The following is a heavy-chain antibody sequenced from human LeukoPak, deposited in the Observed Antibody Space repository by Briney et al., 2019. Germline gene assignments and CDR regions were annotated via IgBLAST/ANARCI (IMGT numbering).Heavy chain of an antibody. D-gene: IGHD3-22*01. CDR2: IHGGGDVT. CDR1: GFTFTNYA. Sequence: GGSLRLSCAASGFTFTNYAMNWVRQAPEKGLEWVSTIHGGGDVTYYADSVKGRFTISRDNAKNSLYLQMNSLRAGDTAVYYCARGDYYDSSGYFIDAFDIWGQGTMVTVSS. J-gene: IGHJ3*02. CDR3: ARGDYYDSSGYFIDAFDI. V-gene: IGHV3-23*01.